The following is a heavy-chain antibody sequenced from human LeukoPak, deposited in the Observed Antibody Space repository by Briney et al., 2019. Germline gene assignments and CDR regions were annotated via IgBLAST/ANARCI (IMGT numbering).Heavy chain of an antibody. CDR1: YTCIIYYW. CDR2: IYPADSDT. J-gene: IGHJ4*02. CDR3: AITYSGINYFDY. V-gene: IGHV5-51*01. Sequence: GESLKISCLASYTCIIYYWIGWVRQMPGKGLEWMGIIYPADSDTTYSPSFQGQVTISADKSISTAYLQWSSLRASDTAMYYCAITYSGINYFDYWGQGTLVTVSS. D-gene: IGHD1-26*01.